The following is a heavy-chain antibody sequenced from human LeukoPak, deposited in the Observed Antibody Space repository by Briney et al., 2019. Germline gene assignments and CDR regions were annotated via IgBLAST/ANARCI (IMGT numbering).Heavy chain of an antibody. J-gene: IGHJ6*02. CDR2: INHSGST. CDR1: GGSFSGYY. Sequence: SETLSLTCAVYGGSFSGYYWSWIRQPPGKGLEWIGEINHSGSTNYNPSLKSRVTISVDTSKNQFSLKLSSVTAADTAVYYCASSDWNYVPNYYYYYGMDVWGQGTTVTVSS. CDR3: ASSDWNYVPNYYYYYGMDV. V-gene: IGHV4-34*01. D-gene: IGHD1-7*01.